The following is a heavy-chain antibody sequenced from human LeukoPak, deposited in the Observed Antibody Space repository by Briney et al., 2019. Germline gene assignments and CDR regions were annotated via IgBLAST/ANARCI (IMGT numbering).Heavy chain of an antibody. D-gene: IGHD6-19*01. CDR3: ARDRSSRALDY. J-gene: IGHJ4*02. CDR2: IWSDGSNK. V-gene: IGHV3-33*01. Sequence: GRSLRLSCAASGFTFSSYGIHWVRQAPGKGLEWVAVIWSDGSNKYYTDFVKGRFTISRDNSKNTLYLQMNSLRVEDTAVYYCARDRSSRALDYWGQGTLSPSPQ. CDR1: GFTFSSYG.